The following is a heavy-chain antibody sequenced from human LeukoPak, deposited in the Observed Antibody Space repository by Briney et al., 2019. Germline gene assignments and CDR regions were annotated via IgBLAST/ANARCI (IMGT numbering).Heavy chain of an antibody. D-gene: IGHD1-26*01. CDR3: ARGGGSYPFDY. J-gene: IGHJ4*02. Sequence: SETLSLTCAVYGGSFSGYYWSWIRQPPGKGLEWIGSIYHSGSTYYNPSLKSRVTISVDTSKNQFSLKLSSVTAADTAVYYCARGGGSYPFDYWGQGTLVTVSS. V-gene: IGHV4-34*01. CDR2: IYHSGST. CDR1: GGSFSGYY.